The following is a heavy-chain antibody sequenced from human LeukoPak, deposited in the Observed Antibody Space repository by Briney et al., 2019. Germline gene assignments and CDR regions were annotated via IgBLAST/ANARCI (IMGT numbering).Heavy chain of an antibody. J-gene: IGHJ4*02. Sequence: GGSLRLSCAASGFTFSSYSIHWVRQTPGKGLEWVSSISSTSSYIYYADSVKGRFTISRDNAKNTVYLQMKSLRAGDTAVYYCARDWAGSSYDYWGQGTLVTVSS. D-gene: IGHD3-10*01. CDR3: ARDWAGSSYDY. CDR2: ISSTSSYI. CDR1: GFTFSSYS. V-gene: IGHV3-21*01.